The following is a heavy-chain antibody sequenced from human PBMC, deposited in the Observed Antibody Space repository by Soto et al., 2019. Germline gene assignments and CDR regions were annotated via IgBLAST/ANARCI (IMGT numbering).Heavy chain of an antibody. CDR3: ARLLWGLGMDV. J-gene: IGHJ6*02. D-gene: IGHD3-10*01. CDR2: IYYSGST. Sequence: PSETLSLTCTVSGGSISRYYWSWIRQPPGKGLEWIGYIYYSGSTNYNPSLKSRVTISVDTSKNQFSLKLSSVTAADTAVYYCARLLWGLGMDVWGQGTTVTVSS. V-gene: IGHV4-59*08. CDR1: GGSISRYY.